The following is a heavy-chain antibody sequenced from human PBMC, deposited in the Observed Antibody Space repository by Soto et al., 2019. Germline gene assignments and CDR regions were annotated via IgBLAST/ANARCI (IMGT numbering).Heavy chain of an antibody. J-gene: IGHJ5*02. D-gene: IGHD5-12*01. V-gene: IGHV1-8*01. CDR1: GYTFTSYD. Sequence: GASVKVSCKASGYTFTSYDISWVRQATGQGLEWMGWMNPNSGNTGYAQKFQGRVTMTRNTSISTAYMELSSLRSEDTAVYYCARGEGEYSGYDPYNWFDPWGQGTLVTVS. CDR3: ARGEGEYSGYDPYNWFDP. CDR2: MNPNSGNT.